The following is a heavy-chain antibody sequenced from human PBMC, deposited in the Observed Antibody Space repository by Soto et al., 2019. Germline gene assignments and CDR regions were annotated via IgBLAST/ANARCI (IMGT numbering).Heavy chain of an antibody. V-gene: IGHV4-34*01. J-gene: IGHJ6*02. CDR2: IHHSGST. CDR1: GESFNGYY. D-gene: IGHD6-13*01. CDR3: ARGKRGSSWYRGEEKYYYYGMDV. Sequence: SETLSLTCTAYGESFNGYYWSWIRQPPGKGLEWIGEIHHSGSTDYNPSLKSRVTFSIDTSKRQFSLKVRSVTAADTAVYYCARGKRGSSWYRGEEKYYYYGMDVWGQGTPVTVSS.